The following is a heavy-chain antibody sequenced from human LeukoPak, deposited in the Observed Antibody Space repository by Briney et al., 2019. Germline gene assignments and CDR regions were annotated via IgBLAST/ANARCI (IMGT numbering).Heavy chain of an antibody. V-gene: IGHV4-59*01. CDR2: IYYSGST. CDR3: ARLFSSSGWPIDY. Sequence: PETLSLTCTVSGGSISSYYWSWIRQPPGKGLEWIGYIYYSGSTNYNPSLKSRVTISVDTSKNQFSLKLSSVTAADTAVYYCARLFSSSGWPIDYWGQGTLVTVSS. J-gene: IGHJ4*02. D-gene: IGHD6-19*01. CDR1: GGSISSYY.